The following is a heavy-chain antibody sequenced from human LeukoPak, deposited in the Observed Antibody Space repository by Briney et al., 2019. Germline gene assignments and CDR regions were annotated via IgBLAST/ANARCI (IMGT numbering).Heavy chain of an antibody. CDR3: AKERLKSLSGSYGIFDY. Sequence: GGSLRLSCAASGFTFSSYGMHWVRQAPGKGLEWVAFIRYDGSNKYYADSVRGRFTISRDNSKNTLYLQMNSLRAEDTAVYYCAKERLKSLSGSYGIFDYWGQGTLVTVSS. CDR2: IRYDGSNK. CDR1: GFTFSSYG. D-gene: IGHD1-26*01. J-gene: IGHJ4*02. V-gene: IGHV3-30*02.